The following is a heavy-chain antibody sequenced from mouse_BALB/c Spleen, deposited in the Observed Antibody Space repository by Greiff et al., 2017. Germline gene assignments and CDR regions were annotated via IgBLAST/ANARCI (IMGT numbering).Heavy chain of an antibody. V-gene: IGHV5-4*02. J-gene: IGHJ4*01. CDR3: ARDRDYDGRTGYAMDY. D-gene: IGHD2-4*01. Sequence: EVKLVESGGGLVKPGGSLKLSCAASGFTFIDYYMYWVRQTPEKRLEWVATISDGGSYTYYPDSVKGRFTISRDNAKNNLYLQMSSLKSEDTAMYYCARDRDYDGRTGYAMDYWGQGTSVTVSA. CDR2: ISDGGSYT. CDR1: GFTFIDYY.